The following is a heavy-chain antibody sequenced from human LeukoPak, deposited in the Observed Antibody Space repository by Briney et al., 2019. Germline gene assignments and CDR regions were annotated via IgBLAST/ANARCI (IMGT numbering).Heavy chain of an antibody. Sequence: SETLSLTCAVCGGSFSGYYWSWIRQPPGKGLEWIGEINHSGSTNYNPSLKSRVTISVDTSKNQFSLKLSSVTAADTAVYYCARGSRIIREYFQHWGQGTLVAVSS. V-gene: IGHV4-34*01. CDR1: GGSFSGYY. D-gene: IGHD3-16*01. J-gene: IGHJ1*01. CDR3: ARGSRIIREYFQH. CDR2: INHSGST.